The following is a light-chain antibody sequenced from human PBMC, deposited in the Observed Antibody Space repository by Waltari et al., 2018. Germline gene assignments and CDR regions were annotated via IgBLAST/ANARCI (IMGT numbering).Light chain of an antibody. V-gene: IGKV2-29*02. CDR3: MQGLQVPYS. CDR1: QSLLHSNGNTY. CDR2: GVS. Sequence: DIVMTQTQLSLPVTPGEPASISCRSSQSLLHSNGNTYFYWYLQKPGQPPRLLIYGVSNRFSGVPDRFSGSGSGTDFTLKISRVEAEDVGVYYCMQGLQVPYSFGQGTKVEIK. J-gene: IGKJ2*03.